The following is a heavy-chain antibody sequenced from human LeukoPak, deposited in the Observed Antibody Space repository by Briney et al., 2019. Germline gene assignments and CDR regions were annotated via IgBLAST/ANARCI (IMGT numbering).Heavy chain of an antibody. D-gene: IGHD5-18*01. CDR2: ISSSGSTI. CDR3: AREGYNYPYYYYGMDV. Sequence: PGGSLRLSCAASGFTLSTYEMNWVRQAPGKGLEWVSYISSSGSTIYYADSVKGRFTISRDNAKTSLYLQMNSLRAEDTALYYCAREGYNYPYYYYGMDVWGQGTTVTVSS. V-gene: IGHV3-48*03. J-gene: IGHJ6*02. CDR1: GFTLSTYE.